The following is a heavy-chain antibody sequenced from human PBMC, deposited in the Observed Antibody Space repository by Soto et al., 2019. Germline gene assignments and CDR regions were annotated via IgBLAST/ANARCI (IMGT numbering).Heavy chain of an antibody. Sequence: QITLNESGPTLVKPTQTLTLTCTFSGFSLSTRGVGLGWIRQPPGKALEWLALLYGDDDERYSPTVMSRLTITKDPCKDLVFLTMTNVDTVDTATYSCAHRPIGFTYFFDYWGQGTLVTVSS. CDR2: LYGDDDE. V-gene: IGHV2-5*02. CDR3: AHRPIGFTYFFDY. J-gene: IGHJ4*02. CDR1: GFSLSTRGVG.